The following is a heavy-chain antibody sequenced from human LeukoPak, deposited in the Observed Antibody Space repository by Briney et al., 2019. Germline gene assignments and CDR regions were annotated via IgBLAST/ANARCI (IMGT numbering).Heavy chain of an antibody. CDR2: ISAYNGNT. CDR3: ARVGYDSSGYSHIAFDI. V-gene: IGHV1-18*01. D-gene: IGHD3-22*01. CDR1: GYTFTSYG. J-gene: IGHJ3*02. Sequence: ASVKVSCKASGYTFTSYGISWVRQAPGQGLEWMGWISAYNGNTNYAQKLQGRVTMTTDTSTSTAYMELRSLRSDDTAVYYCARVGYDSSGYSHIAFDIWGQGTMVTVSS.